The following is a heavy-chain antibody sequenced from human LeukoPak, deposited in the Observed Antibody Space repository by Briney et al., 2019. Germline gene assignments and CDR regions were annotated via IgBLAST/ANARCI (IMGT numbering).Heavy chain of an antibody. CDR3: ARVSLRAPRGAFNI. D-gene: IGHD3-3*02. J-gene: IGHJ3*02. V-gene: IGHV3-30*04. CDR1: GITFSTYA. CDR2: ISDDGSNK. Sequence: GRSLRLSCAVSGITFSTYAMHWVRQAPGKGLEWVAVISDDGSNKFYADSVKGRFTISRDKSQNTVSLEMNSLRPEDTAVYYCARVSLRAPRGAFNIWGQGTMVTVSS.